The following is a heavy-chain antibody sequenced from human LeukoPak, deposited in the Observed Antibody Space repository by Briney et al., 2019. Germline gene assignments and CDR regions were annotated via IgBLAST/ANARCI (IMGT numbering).Heavy chain of an antibody. J-gene: IGHJ5*02. CDR2: INHSGST. D-gene: IGHD3-9*01. Sequence: SETLSLTCTVSGGSISSYYWSWIRQPPGKGLEWIGEINHSGSTNYNPSLKSRVTISVDTSKNQFSLKLSSVTAADTAVYYCARLKRYFDWSQLRDWFDPWGQGTLVTVSS. CDR1: GGSISSYY. CDR3: ARLKRYFDWSQLRDWFDP. V-gene: IGHV4-34*01.